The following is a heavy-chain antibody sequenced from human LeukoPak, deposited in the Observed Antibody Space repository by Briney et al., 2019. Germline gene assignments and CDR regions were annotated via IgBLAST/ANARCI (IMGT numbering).Heavy chain of an antibody. J-gene: IGHJ4*02. CDR2: ISSSSGYI. D-gene: IGHD3-22*01. V-gene: IGHV3-21*01. CDR3: AKERYCDSSAYYSTY. CDR1: GFTFSIYN. Sequence: GGSLRLSCAASGFTFSIYNMNWVRQAPGKGLEWVSSISSSSGYIYYADSVKGRFTISRDNAKNSLYLQMNSLRAEDTAVYYCAKERYCDSSAYYSTYWGRGTLVTVSS.